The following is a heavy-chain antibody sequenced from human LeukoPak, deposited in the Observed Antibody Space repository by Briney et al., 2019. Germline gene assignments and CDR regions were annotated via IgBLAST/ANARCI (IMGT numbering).Heavy chain of an antibody. CDR2: IIPIFGIA. CDR1: GGTFSIYA. Sequence: SVKVSCKASGGTFSIYAISWVRQAHGQGLEWMGRIIPIFGIANYAQECQGRVTITADKSTSTAYMELNSLRSEDTAVYYCARTIPPYCSGGSCYSGLYYFDYWGQGTLVTVSS. V-gene: IGHV1-69*04. J-gene: IGHJ4*02. D-gene: IGHD2-15*01. CDR3: ARTIPPYCSGGSCYSGLYYFDY.